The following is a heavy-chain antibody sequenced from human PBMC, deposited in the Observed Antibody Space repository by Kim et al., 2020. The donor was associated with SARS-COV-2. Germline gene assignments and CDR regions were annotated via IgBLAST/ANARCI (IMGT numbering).Heavy chain of an antibody. Sequence: GGSLRLSCAASGFTFSTYSMSWVRQAPGQGLQWVSTVRNSGNTYYTDSAKKRLTISSDNSKNNLFLQMISLRGEEKAAYYCVKGTGNGYTNYFDYWGQG. CDR1: GFTFSTYS. CDR3: VKGTGNGYTNYFDY. J-gene: IGHJ4*02. CDR2: VRNSGNT. D-gene: IGHD2-2*02. V-gene: IGHV3-23*01.